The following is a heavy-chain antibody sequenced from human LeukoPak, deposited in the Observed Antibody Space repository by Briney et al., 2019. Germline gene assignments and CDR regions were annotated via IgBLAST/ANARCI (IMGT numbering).Heavy chain of an antibody. V-gene: IGHV3-21*01. CDR2: ISISSSYI. D-gene: IGHD5-18*01. Sequence: GGSLRLSCAASGFTFSSYSMNWVRQAPGKGLEWVSSISISSSYIYYADSVKGRFTISRDNAKNSLCLQMNSLRAEDTAVYYCARGGGRYSYGYNYWGQGTLVTVSS. J-gene: IGHJ4*02. CDR3: ARGGGRYSYGYNY. CDR1: GFTFSSYS.